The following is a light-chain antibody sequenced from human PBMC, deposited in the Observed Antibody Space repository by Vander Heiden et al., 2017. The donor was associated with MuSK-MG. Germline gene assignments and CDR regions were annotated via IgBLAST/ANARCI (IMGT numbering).Light chain of an antibody. J-gene: IGKJ1*01. V-gene: IGKV3-20*01. CDR1: QSVSAGY. CDR3: QQYGSSPWT. Sequence: EFVLTQSPGTLSLSPGERATLSCRASQSVSAGYLAWYQQKPGQAPRLLIYGASRRATGIPDRFSGSGSGTDFTLTITRLEPEDCAVYCCQQYGSSPWTFGQGTKVEI. CDR2: GAS.